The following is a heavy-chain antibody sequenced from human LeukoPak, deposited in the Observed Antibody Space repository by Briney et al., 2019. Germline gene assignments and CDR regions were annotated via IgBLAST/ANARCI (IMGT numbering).Heavy chain of an antibody. CDR2: IYPGDSDT. V-gene: IGHV5-51*01. D-gene: IGHD2-2*01. J-gene: IGHJ4*02. CDR3: ARRYCSSTSCYYSFDY. Sequence: GESLKISCKGSGYSFTSYWIGWVRQMPGKGLEWMGIIYPGDSDTRYSPSFQGQVTISADKSISTAYLQWSSLKASDTAMYYCARRYCSSTSCYYSFDYWGQGTLVTVSS. CDR1: GYSFTSYW.